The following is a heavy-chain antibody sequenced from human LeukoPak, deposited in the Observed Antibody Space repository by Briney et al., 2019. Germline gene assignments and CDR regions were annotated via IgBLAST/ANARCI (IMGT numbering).Heavy chain of an antibody. CDR3: ASRPRRDGYNSLDY. Sequence: SVKVSCKASGGTFSSYAISWVRQAPGQGLEWMGRIIPILGIANYAQKFQGRVTITADKSTSTAYMEPSSLRYEDTAVYYCASRPRRDGYNSLDYWGQGTLVTVSS. CDR2: IIPILGIA. V-gene: IGHV1-69*04. J-gene: IGHJ4*02. CDR1: GGTFSSYA. D-gene: IGHD5-24*01.